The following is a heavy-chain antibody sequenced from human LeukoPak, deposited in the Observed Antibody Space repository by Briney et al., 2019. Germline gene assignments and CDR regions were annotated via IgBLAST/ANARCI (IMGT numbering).Heavy chain of an antibody. Sequence: SETLSLTCTVSGGSISSSSYYWGWIRQPPGKGLEWIGSIYYSGSTYYNPSLKSRVTISVDTSKNQFSLKLSSVTAADTAVYYCARGHSTVAFNYWGQGTLVTVSS. CDR2: IYYSGST. J-gene: IGHJ4*02. V-gene: IGHV4-39*01. D-gene: IGHD2-2*01. CDR1: GGSISSSSYY. CDR3: ARGHSTVAFNY.